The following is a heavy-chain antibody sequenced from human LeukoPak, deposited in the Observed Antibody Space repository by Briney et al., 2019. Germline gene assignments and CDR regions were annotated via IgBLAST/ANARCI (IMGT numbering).Heavy chain of an antibody. J-gene: IGHJ3*02. Sequence: PGGFLRLSCAASGFTVSSNYMSWVRQAPGEGLEWVSVIYSGGSTYYADSVKGRFTISRDNSKNTLYLQMNSLRAEDTAVYYCVRTTPYEYDAFDIWGQGTMVTVSS. D-gene: IGHD1-1*01. CDR2: IYSGGST. V-gene: IGHV3-53*01. CDR3: VRTTPYEYDAFDI. CDR1: GFTVSSNY.